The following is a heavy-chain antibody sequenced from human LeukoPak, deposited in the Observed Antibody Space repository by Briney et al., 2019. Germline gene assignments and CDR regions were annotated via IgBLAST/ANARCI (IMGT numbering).Heavy chain of an antibody. CDR2: IWFDGSKK. J-gene: IGHJ4*02. CDR1: GXTFSRFG. V-gene: IGHV3-33*01. CDR3: ARDAGYGSSWYDY. D-gene: IGHD6-13*01. Sequence: GTTLRLSCAASGXTFSRFGMHWVRQAPGKGLEWVAVIWFDGSKKYYTDSVQGRFTISRDNSKNTLSLQMNSLRAEGTGFYYCARDAGYGSSWYDYWGQGELVTVSS.